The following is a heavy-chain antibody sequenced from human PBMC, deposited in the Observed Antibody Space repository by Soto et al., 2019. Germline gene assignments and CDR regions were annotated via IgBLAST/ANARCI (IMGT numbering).Heavy chain of an antibody. CDR1: GFTFSSYA. V-gene: IGHV3-23*01. CDR3: AKVAGVPQVVSLDY. CDR2: ISGSGGRK. J-gene: IGHJ4*02. Sequence: GGSLRLSCAASGFTFSSYAMSWVRQAPGKGLEWVSTISGSGGRKYYGDSVKGRFTISRDNSKNTLYLQMNSLRAEDTAVYYCAKVAGVPQVVSLDYWGQGTLVTVSS. D-gene: IGHD2-2*01.